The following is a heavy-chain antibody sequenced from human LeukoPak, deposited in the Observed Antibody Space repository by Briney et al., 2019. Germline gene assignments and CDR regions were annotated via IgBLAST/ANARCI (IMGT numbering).Heavy chain of an antibody. CDR2: IYYSGST. CDR3: ARVIVVVPAAKVYDAFDI. V-gene: IGHV4-30-4*08. CDR1: GGSISSGDYY. J-gene: IGHJ3*02. Sequence: EASETLSLTCTVSGGSISSGDYYWSWIRQPPGKGLEWIGYIYYSGSTYYNPSLKSRVTISVDTSKNQFSLKLSSVTAADTAVYYCARVIVVVPAAKVYDAFDIWGQGTMVTVSS. D-gene: IGHD2-2*01.